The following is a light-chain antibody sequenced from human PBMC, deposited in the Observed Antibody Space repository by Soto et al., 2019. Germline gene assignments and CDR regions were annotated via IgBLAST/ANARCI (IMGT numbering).Light chain of an antibody. Sequence: QSALTQPPSASGSPGESVSISCTGTGSDFGTYNFVSWYQQHPGKAPKLLIYEVTKRPSGVPDRFSGSKSGNTASLTVSGLQAEDEAEYFCSSYTGDRHFYVFGNGTKVTVL. V-gene: IGLV2-8*01. CDR1: GSDFGTYNF. CDR2: EVT. CDR3: SSYTGDRHFYV. J-gene: IGLJ1*01.